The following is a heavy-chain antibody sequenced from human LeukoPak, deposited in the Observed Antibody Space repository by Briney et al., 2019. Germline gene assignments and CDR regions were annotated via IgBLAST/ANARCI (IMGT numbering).Heavy chain of an antibody. D-gene: IGHD5-18*01. V-gene: IGHV1-58*02. CDR2: IVVGSGNT. CDR1: GLTFTSSA. Sequence: SVKVSCKASGLTFTSSAMQWVRQARGQRLEWIGWIVVGSGNTNYALKFQERVTITRDMSTSTAYMELSSLRSEDTAVYCCAADDTAMVSSNYGMDVWGQGTTVTVSS. CDR3: AADDTAMVSSNYGMDV. J-gene: IGHJ6*02.